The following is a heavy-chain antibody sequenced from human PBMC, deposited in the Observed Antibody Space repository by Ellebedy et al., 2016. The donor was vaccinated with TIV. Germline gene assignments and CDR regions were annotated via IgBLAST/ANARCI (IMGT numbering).Heavy chain of an antibody. Sequence: GGSLRLSCAASGFTFSSYNIIWVRQAPGKGLEWISYISSDTLTTEYADSVKGRFTISRDNAKNSVYLQMKSLRAEDTAVYFCARDMGRLLQFLGFWGQGTLVTVSS. V-gene: IGHV3-48*04. CDR2: ISSDTLTT. CDR1: GFTFSSYN. CDR3: ARDMGRLLQFLGF. D-gene: IGHD5-24*01. J-gene: IGHJ4*02.